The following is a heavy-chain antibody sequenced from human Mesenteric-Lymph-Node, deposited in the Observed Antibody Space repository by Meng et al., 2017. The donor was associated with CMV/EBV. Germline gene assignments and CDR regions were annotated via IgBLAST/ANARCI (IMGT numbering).Heavy chain of an antibody. CDR3: ARDREKQQLIRYYGMDV. CDR1: GFTFSSYS. Sequence: GESLKISCAASGFTFSSYSMNWVRQAPGKGLEWVSVISGSGSDTDYEEYADFVKGRFTISRDNAKNSLYLQMNSLRAEDTAVYYCARDREKQQLIRYYGMDVWGQGTTVTVSS. V-gene: IGHV3-21*01. CDR2: ISGSGSDT. D-gene: IGHD6-13*01. J-gene: IGHJ6*02.